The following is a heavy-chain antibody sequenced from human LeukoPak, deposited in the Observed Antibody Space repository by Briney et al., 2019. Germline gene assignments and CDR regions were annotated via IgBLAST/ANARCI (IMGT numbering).Heavy chain of an antibody. CDR3: ARVILWRPSGFGELTEYYYYGMDV. D-gene: IGHD3-10*01. J-gene: IGHJ6*02. CDR2: IIPILGIA. Sequence: SVKVSCKACGGTFSSYAISWVRQAPGQGLEWMGRIIPILGIANYAQKFQGRVTITADKSTSTAYMELSSLRSEDTAVYYCARVILWRPSGFGELTEYYYYGMDVWGQGTTVTVSS. V-gene: IGHV1-69*04. CDR1: GGTFSSYA.